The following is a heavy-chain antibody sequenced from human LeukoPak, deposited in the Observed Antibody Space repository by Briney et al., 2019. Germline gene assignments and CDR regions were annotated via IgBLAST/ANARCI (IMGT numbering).Heavy chain of an antibody. D-gene: IGHD1-26*01. Sequence: ASVKVSCKASGYTFTGYYMHWVRQAPGQGLEWMGWINPNSGGTNYAQKFQGRVTMTRDTSISTAYMELSRLRSDDTAVYYCAREMRFPSGIYSGALDIWGQRTMVTVCS. CDR1: GYTFTGYY. V-gene: IGHV1-2*02. CDR3: AREMRFPSGIYSGALDI. J-gene: IGHJ3*02. CDR2: INPNSGGT.